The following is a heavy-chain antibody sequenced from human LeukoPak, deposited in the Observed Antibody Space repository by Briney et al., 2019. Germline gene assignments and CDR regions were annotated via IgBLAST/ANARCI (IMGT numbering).Heavy chain of an antibody. Sequence: GGSLRLSCAASGFTFSSYAMSWVRQVPGKGLEWVSAISGSGGSTYYADSVKGRFTISRDNSKNTLYLQMNSLRAEHPAVYYCANRRSGSYHPDAFDIWGQGTMSPSLQ. D-gene: IGHD1-26*01. CDR1: GFTFSSYA. V-gene: IGHV3-23*01. J-gene: IGHJ3*02. CDR3: ANRRSGSYHPDAFDI. CDR2: ISGSGGST.